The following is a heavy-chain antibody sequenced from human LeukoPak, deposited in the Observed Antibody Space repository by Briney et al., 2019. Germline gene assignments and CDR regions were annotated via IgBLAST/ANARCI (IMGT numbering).Heavy chain of an antibody. J-gene: IGHJ4*02. V-gene: IGHV4-4*07. D-gene: IGHD6-19*01. CDR2: IYSSGST. CDR3: ARGGSSGPDY. Sequence: KPSETLSHTCTVSGGSIISYYWSWIRQPAGRGLEWIGRIYSSGSTNYNPSLKSRVTISLDKSKNQFSLKLSSVSAADTAVYYCARGGSSGPDYWGQGTLVTVSS. CDR1: GGSIISYY.